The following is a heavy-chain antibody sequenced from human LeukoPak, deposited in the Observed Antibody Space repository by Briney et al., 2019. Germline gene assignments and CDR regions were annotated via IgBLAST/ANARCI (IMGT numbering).Heavy chain of an antibody. J-gene: IGHJ3*02. CDR3: ARVLGQQLGNLGITFNI. Sequence: KPSETLSLTCTVSGGSISSSSYYWGWIRQPPGKGLEWIGSIYYTGSTYYNPSLKSRVTISLHTSKNQFSLKLSSVTAADTAVYYCARVLGQQLGNLGITFNIWGQGTKVTVSS. V-gene: IGHV4-39*07. D-gene: IGHD6-13*01. CDR2: IYYTGST. CDR1: GGSISSSSYY.